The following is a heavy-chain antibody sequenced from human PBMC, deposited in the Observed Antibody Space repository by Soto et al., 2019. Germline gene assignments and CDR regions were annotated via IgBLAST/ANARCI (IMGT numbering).Heavy chain of an antibody. J-gene: IGHJ6*02. CDR2: ISYDGSNK. D-gene: IGHD2-2*01. CDR3: ARDRCSSTSCSSGMDV. Sequence: PGGSLRLSCSASGFTFSSYAMHWVRQAPGKGLEWVAVISYDGSNKYYADSVKGRFTTSRDNSKNTLYLQMNSLRAEDTAVYYCARDRCSSTSCSSGMDVWGQGTTVTVSS. V-gene: IGHV3-30-3*01. CDR1: GFTFSSYA.